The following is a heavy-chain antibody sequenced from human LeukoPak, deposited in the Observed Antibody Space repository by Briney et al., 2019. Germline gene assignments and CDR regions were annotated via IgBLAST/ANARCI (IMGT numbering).Heavy chain of an antibody. CDR2: INPNSGGT. V-gene: IGHV1-2*02. CDR3: ARTGYSSGWYWFDP. Sequence: ASVKVSCKASGYTFTGYYMHWVRQAPGQGLEWMGWINPNSGGTNYAQKFQGRVTMTRDTSISTAYMELSRLRSDDTAVYYCARTGYSSGWYWFDPWGQGTLVTVSS. D-gene: IGHD6-19*01. J-gene: IGHJ5*02. CDR1: GYTFTGYY.